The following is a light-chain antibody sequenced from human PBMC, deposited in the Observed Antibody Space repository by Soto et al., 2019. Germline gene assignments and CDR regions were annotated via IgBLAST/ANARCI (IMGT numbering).Light chain of an antibody. J-gene: IGKJ5*01. CDR1: QNIKNN. CDR2: GTS. CDR3: QQYNNWPLIT. V-gene: IGKV3-15*01. Sequence: EIVMTHSPATLAVSPCEGATLYSRASQNIKNNLAWYQQKPGQGPRLLIFGTSTRATSIPARFSGSGSGTLFTLTITSLQSEDFAVYYCQQYNNWPLITFGQGTRLEI.